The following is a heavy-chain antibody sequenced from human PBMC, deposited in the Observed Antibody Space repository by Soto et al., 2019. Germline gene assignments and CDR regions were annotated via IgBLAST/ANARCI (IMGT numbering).Heavy chain of an antibody. J-gene: IGHJ4*02. CDR2: IYYSGST. CDR3: AKHVLLFSEWSDRYYFDY. Sequence: SETLSLTCTVSGGSISSGDFYWSWIRQPPGKGLEWIGYIYYSGSTYYNPSLKSRVTISVDTSKNQFSLKLSSVTAADTAVYYCAKHVLLFSEWSDRYYFDYWGQGTLVTVSS. CDR1: GGSISSGDFY. D-gene: IGHD3-3*01. V-gene: IGHV4-30-4*01.